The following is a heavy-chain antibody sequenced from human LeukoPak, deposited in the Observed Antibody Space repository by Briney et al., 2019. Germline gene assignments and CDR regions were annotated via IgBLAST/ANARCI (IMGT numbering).Heavy chain of an antibody. J-gene: IGHJ6*02. CDR3: AREIPQQLVAMDV. CDR2: IKEDGTGK. CDR1: GFTFSTYR. D-gene: IGHD6-13*01. V-gene: IGHV3-7*04. Sequence: GGSLRLSCVASGFTFSTYRMSWVRQAPGKGLEWLANIKEDGTGKNHVDSVKGRFTISRDNAKNSLYLQMNGLRAEDTAVYYCAREIPQQLVAMDVWGQGTTVTVSS.